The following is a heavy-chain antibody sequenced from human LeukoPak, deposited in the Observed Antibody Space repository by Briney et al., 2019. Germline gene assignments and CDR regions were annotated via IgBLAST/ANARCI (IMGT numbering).Heavy chain of an antibody. J-gene: IGHJ4*02. CDR3: AKHDSPDYYFDY. CDR2: INPNSGGT. V-gene: IGHV1-2*02. CDR1: GYTFTGYY. Sequence: GASVKVSCKASGYTFTGYYMHWVRQAPGQGLEWMGWINPNSGGTNYAQKFQGRVTITADKSTSTAYMELSSLRSEDTAVYYCAKHDSPDYYFDYWGQGTLVTVSS. D-gene: IGHD1-14*01.